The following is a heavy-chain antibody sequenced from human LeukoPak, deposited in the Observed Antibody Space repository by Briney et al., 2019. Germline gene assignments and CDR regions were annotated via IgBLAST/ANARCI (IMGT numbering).Heavy chain of an antibody. Sequence: GESLKISCKGSGYIFTSYWITWVRQMPGKGLEWMGMIDPTDSYTNYSPSFQGHVTISTDKSISTAYLHWTSLKASDTAIYYCARQGRSSSNFDFWGQGTLVTVSS. J-gene: IGHJ4*02. D-gene: IGHD6-6*01. CDR1: GYIFTSYW. CDR2: IDPTDSYT. V-gene: IGHV5-10-1*01. CDR3: ARQGRSSSNFDF.